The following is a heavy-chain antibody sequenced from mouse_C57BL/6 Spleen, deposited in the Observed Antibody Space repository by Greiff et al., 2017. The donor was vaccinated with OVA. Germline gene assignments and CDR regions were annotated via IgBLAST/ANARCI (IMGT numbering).Heavy chain of an antibody. CDR2: IDPSDSYT. V-gene: IGHV1-69*01. J-gene: IGHJ1*03. CDR1: GYTFTSYW. D-gene: IGHD1-1*01. CDR3: ARTRIYGSSPYWYFDV. Sequence: VQLQQPGAELVMPGASVKLSCKASGYTFTSYWMHWVKQRPGQGLEWIGEIDPSDSYTNYNQKFNGKSTLTVDKSSSTAYMQRSSLTSEESAFYYCARTRIYGSSPYWYFDVWGTGTTVTVSS.